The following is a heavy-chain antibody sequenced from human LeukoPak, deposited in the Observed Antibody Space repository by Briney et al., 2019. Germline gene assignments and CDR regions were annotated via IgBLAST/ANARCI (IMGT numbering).Heavy chain of an antibody. CDR2: IYSGGST. V-gene: IGHV3-53*05. D-gene: IGHD3-10*01. J-gene: IGHJ4*02. CDR1: GFTVSSNY. Sequence: GGSLRLSCAASGFTVSSNYMSWVRQAPGKGLEWVSVIYSGGSTYYADSVKGRFTISRDNSKNTLYLQMNSLRAEDTAVYYCAREWSLYYYGSGGPDYFDYWGQGTLVTVSS. CDR3: AREWSLYYYGSGGPDYFDY.